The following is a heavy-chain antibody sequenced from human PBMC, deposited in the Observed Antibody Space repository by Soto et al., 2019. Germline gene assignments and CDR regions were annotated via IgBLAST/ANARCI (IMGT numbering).Heavy chain of an antibody. D-gene: IGHD3-16*01. J-gene: IGHJ6*02. CDR1: GFTFSSYA. V-gene: IGHV3-30-3*01. CDR3: ARDRERAGNPGEYYYYGMDV. CDR2: ISYDGSNK. Sequence: PGGSLRLSCAASGFTFSSYAVHWVRQAPGKGLEWVAVISYDGSNKYYADSVKGRFTISRDNSKNTLYLQMNSLRAEDTAVYYCARDRERAGNPGEYYYYGMDVWGQGTTVTVSS.